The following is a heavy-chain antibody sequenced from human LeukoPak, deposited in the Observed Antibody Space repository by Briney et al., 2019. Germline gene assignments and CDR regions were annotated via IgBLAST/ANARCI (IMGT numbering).Heavy chain of an antibody. CDR2: INPSSGVT. Sequence: ASVKVFCNTSGYTFNGYFIHWVRQAAGQGLEWMGRINPSSGVTEYAQNFQGRVAMSRDTSISTASIELSWLTSDDTAVYYCARDLSSTPNWEFDYWGQGTLVTVSS. V-gene: IGHV1-2*06. J-gene: IGHJ4*02. D-gene: IGHD7-27*01. CDR3: ARDLSSTPNWEFDY. CDR1: GYTFNGYF.